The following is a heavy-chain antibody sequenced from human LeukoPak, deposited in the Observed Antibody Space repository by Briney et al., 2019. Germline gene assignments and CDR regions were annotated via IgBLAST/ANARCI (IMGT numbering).Heavy chain of an antibody. D-gene: IGHD1-26*01. J-gene: IGHJ4*02. CDR2: ISWNSGRI. V-gene: IGHV3-9*01. Sequence: PGGSLRLSCAASGFTFDDYAMHWVRQAPGKGREWVSGISWNSGRIGYADSVKGRFTISRDNAKNSLYLQMNSLRAEDTGLYYCAKDSVGATGGELDYWGQGHLVTVSS. CDR1: GFTFDDYA. CDR3: AKDSVGATGGELDY.